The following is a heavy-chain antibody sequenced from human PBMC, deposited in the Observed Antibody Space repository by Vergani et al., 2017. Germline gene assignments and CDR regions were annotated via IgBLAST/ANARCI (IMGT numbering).Heavy chain of an antibody. CDR2: IWYDGSNK. CDR3: AKDYGWFSYYYGMDV. J-gene: IGHJ6*02. CDR1: GFTFSSYG. V-gene: IGHV3-33*06. Sequence: QVQLVESGGGVVQPGRSLRLSCAASGFTFSSYGMHWVRQAPGKGLEWVAIIWYDGSNKYYADSVKGRFTISRDNSKNTLYLQMNSLRAEVTAVYYCAKDYGWFSYYYGMDVWGQGTTVTVSS. D-gene: IGHD2-15*01.